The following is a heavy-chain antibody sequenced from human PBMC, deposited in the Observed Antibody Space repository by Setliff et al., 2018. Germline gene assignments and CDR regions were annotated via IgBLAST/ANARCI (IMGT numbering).Heavy chain of an antibody. V-gene: IGHV4-59*10. CDR2: IYIGGSA. CDR3: ARSFSRREKFLLDY. Sequence: SETLSLTCAVNGGSLSGYFWSWIRQSPGKGLEWIGHIYIGGSANYNPSLKSRVTMSIDTSKNQFSLKLNSVTAADMAVYYCARSFSRREKFLLDYWGQGALVTVSS. J-gene: IGHJ4*02. CDR1: GGSLSGYF.